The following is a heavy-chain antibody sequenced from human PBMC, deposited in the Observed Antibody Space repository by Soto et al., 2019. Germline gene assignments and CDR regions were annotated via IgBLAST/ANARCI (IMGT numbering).Heavy chain of an antibody. D-gene: IGHD2-8*01. J-gene: IGHJ4*02. CDR3: AKKEMAKIGVPYYYDS. V-gene: IGHV3-23*01. Sequence: ETLSLTCTVSGGSVRSSTYYWGWIRQPPGKGLEWVSAMDMNSSGGDTYYADSVKGRFTISRDDSRNTLYLQMNGLRAEDTALYYCAKKEMAKIGVPYYYDSWGQGILVTVSS. CDR2: MDMNSSGGDT. CDR1: GGSVRSSTYY.